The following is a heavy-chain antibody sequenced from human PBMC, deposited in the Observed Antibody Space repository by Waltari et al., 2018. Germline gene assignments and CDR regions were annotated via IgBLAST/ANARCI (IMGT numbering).Heavy chain of an antibody. D-gene: IGHD1-26*01. V-gene: IGHV3-49*04. J-gene: IGHJ4*02. CDR3: TRDGSGSYGAGSTDY. Sequence: EVQLVESGGGLVQPGRSLRLSCTASGFTFGDYAMSWVRQAPGKGLEGVGFIRSKHYGGTTEYAASVKGRFTISRDDSKSIAYMQMNSLKTEDTAVYYCTRDGSGSYGAGSTDYWGQGTLVTVSS. CDR2: IRSKHYGGTT. CDR1: GFTFGDYA.